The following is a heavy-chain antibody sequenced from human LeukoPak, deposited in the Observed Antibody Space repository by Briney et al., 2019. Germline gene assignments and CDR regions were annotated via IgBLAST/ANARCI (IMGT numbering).Heavy chain of an antibody. V-gene: IGHV3-21*06. CDR3: ARDRHSSGCLDY. D-gene: IGHD3-22*01. Sequence: GGSLRLPCAASGFTFSSYSMNWVRQAPGEGLEWVSSISSDTSYIYYADSVKGRFTISRDNAKNSLYLQMNSLRAEDTAVYYCARDRHSSGCLDYSGQGTLVTVSS. CDR2: ISSDTSYI. CDR1: GFTFSSYS. J-gene: IGHJ4*02.